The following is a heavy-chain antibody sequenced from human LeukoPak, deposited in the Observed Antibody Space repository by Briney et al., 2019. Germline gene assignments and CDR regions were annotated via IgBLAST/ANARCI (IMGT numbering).Heavy chain of an antibody. J-gene: IGHJ5*02. D-gene: IGHD6-13*01. V-gene: IGHV1-69*06. Sequence: ASVKVSCKASGGTFSSYAISWVRQAPGQGLEWMGGIIPIFGTANYAQKFQGRVTITADKSTSTAYMELSSLRSEDTAVYYCARSRGAIAAAVPKNWFDPWGQGTLVTVSS. CDR2: IIPIFGTA. CDR1: GGTFSSYA. CDR3: ARSRGAIAAAVPKNWFDP.